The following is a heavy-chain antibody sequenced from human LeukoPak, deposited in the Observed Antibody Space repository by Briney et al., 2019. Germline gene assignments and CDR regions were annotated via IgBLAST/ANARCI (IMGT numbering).Heavy chain of an antibody. J-gene: IGHJ4*02. CDR2: IKQDGSEK. V-gene: IGHV3-7*01. Sequence: SGGSLRLSCAASGFTSGFTFSSYWMSWVRQAPGKGLEWVANIKQDGSEKKYVDSVKGRFTISRDNAKNSLYLQMNSLRAEDTAVYYCATIAYSSAWYFDYWGQGTLVTVSS. CDR1: GFTFSSYW. CDR3: ATIAYSSAWYFDY. D-gene: IGHD6-19*01.